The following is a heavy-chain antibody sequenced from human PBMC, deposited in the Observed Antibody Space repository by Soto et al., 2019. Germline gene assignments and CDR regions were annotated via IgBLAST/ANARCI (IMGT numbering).Heavy chain of an antibody. D-gene: IGHD3-3*01. Sequence: QVQLVESGGGVVQPGRSLRLSCAASGFTLSNYGMHWVRQAPGKGLEWVAVISYDGSNRYYTDSVKGRFTISRDNSKNPLSLQMNSLRAEDTAVYYCAKESRGDGFWSGYYNYYGMDVWGQGTTVAVSS. CDR3: AKESRGDGFWSGYYNYYGMDV. V-gene: IGHV3-30*18. J-gene: IGHJ6*02. CDR1: GFTLSNYG. CDR2: ISYDGSNR.